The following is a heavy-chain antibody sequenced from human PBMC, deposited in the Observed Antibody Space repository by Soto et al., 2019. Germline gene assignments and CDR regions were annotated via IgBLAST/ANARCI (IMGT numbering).Heavy chain of an antibody. CDR2: ISGSGRTT. CDR3: AKFRGPSYSYSYMDV. D-gene: IGHD3-16*01. Sequence: EVQLLESGGGLVQPGGSLRLSCAASGFTFGTYAMKWLRQAPGRGLECVSFISGSGRTTYYADSVKGRFTVSRDNSKNTLYLQRNSLRAEDTALYYCAKFRGPSYSYSYMDVWGKGTTVTVSS. J-gene: IGHJ6*03. CDR1: GFTFGTYA. V-gene: IGHV3-23*01.